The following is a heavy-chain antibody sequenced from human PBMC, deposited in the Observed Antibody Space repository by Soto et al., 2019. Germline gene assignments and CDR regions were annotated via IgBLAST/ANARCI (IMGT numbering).Heavy chain of an antibody. CDR1: GFTFGDYA. Sequence: GGSLRLSCTGSGFTFGDYAMSWSRQAPGKGLEWVGVIRSKAYGGTTESAASVKGRFTISRDDSRSIAYLQMNSLQSEDTGVYYCTRSTSTSRYSYFGMDVWGHGTTVTVSS. V-gene: IGHV3-49*03. CDR3: TRSTSTSRYSYFGMDV. CDR2: IRSKAYGGTT. J-gene: IGHJ6*02. D-gene: IGHD2-2*01.